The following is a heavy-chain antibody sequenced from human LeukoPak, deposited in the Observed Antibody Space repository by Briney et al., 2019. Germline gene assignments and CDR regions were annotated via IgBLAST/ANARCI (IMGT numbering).Heavy chain of an antibody. CDR1: GYSFTSYW. D-gene: IGHD3-10*01. J-gene: IGHJ5*02. Sequence: RGESLKISCKGSGYSFTSYWIGWVRQMPGKGLEWRGIIYPGDSDTRYSPSFQGQVTISADKSISTAYLQWSSLQASDPAMYYCARTIRITMVRGTKRDCFDPWGQGTLVTVSS. V-gene: IGHV5-51*01. CDR2: IYPGDSDT. CDR3: ARTIRITMVRGTKRDCFDP.